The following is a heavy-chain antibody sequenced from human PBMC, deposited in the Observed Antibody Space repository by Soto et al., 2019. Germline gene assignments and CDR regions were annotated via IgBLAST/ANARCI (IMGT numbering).Heavy chain of an antibody. CDR1: GYTFTSYG. V-gene: IGHV1-18*01. J-gene: IGHJ4*02. Sequence: GASVKVSCKASGYTFTSYGISWVRQAPGQRLEWMGWISADNGNTKYSQKFQGRVTITRDTSASTAYMELSSLRSEDTAVYYCARDRAYIAAGYYFDYWGQGTLVTVSS. CDR2: ISADNGNT. D-gene: IGHD6-13*01. CDR3: ARDRAYIAAGYYFDY.